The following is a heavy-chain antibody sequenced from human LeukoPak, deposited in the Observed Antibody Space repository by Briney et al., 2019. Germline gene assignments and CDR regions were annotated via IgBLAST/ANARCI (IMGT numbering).Heavy chain of an antibody. J-gene: IGHJ4*02. V-gene: IGHV5-51*01. CDR2: IYPGDSDT. CDR3: ARLSIVGATLNFFDY. CDR1: GYSFTTYW. D-gene: IGHD1-26*01. Sequence: GESLKISCKGSGYSFTTYWIVWVRQMPGKGLEWMGIIYPGDSDTGYSPSFQGQVTISADESINTAYLQWSSLKASDSAIYYCARLSIVGATLNFFDYWGQGTLVTVSS.